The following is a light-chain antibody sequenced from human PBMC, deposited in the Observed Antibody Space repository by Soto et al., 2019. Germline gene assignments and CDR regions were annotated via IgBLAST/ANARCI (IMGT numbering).Light chain of an antibody. V-gene: IGKV3-20*01. CDR3: QQYGSSLFT. CDR1: QSVSSSY. Sequence: EIVLTQSPGTLSLSPGERATLSCRASQSVSSSYLAWYQQKPGQAPRLLIYGASSRATDVLDRFSGSGSGTDFTLTISRLEPEDFAVYYCQQYGSSLFTFGPGTKVDIK. J-gene: IGKJ3*01. CDR2: GAS.